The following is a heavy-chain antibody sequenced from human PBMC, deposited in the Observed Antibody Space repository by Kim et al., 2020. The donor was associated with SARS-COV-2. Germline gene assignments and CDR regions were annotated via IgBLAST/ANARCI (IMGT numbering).Heavy chain of an antibody. V-gene: IGHV5-10-1*01. D-gene: IGHD2-21*02. CDR1: GYSFTSYW. CDR2: IDPSDSYT. Sequence: GESLKISCKGSGYSFTSYWISWVRQMPGKGLEWMGRIDPSDSYTNYSPSFQGHVTISADKSISTAYLQWSSLKASDTAMYYCARILLPVDIVVVTAGSGCAFDIWGQGTMVTVSS. CDR3: ARILLPVDIVVVTAGSGCAFDI. J-gene: IGHJ3*02.